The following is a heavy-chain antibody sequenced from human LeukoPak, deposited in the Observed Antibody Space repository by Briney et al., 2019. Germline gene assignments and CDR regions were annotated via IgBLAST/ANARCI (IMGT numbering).Heavy chain of an antibody. CDR3: ARDLSGSYWGGYYYYMDV. J-gene: IGHJ6*03. Sequence: SQTLSLTCAISGDSVSSNSAAWNWIRQSPSRGLEWLGRTYYRSKWYNDYAVSVKSRITINPDTSKNQLSPQLNSVTPEDTAVYYCARDLSGSYWGGYYYYMDVWGKGTTVTVSS. CDR2: TYYRSKWYN. V-gene: IGHV6-1*01. D-gene: IGHD1-26*01. CDR1: GDSVSSNSAA.